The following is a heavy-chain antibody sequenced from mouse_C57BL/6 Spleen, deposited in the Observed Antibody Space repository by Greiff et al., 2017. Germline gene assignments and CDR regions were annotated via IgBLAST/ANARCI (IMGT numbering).Heavy chain of an antibody. CDR2: IYPGDGDT. CDR1: GYAFSSYW. Sequence: QVQLQQSGAELVKPGASVKISCKASGYAFSSYWMNWVKQRPGKGLEWIGQIYPGDGDTNYNGKFKGKATLTADKSSSTAYMQLSSLTSEDSAVXFCARIYLCRQRAFAYWGQGTLVTVSA. J-gene: IGHJ3*01. V-gene: IGHV1-80*01. D-gene: IGHD2-1*01. CDR3: ARIYLCRQRAFAY.